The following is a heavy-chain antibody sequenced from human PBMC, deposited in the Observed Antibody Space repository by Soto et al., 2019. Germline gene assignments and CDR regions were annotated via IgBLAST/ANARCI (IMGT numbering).Heavy chain of an antibody. CDR1: GFTFSSYE. J-gene: IGHJ6*02. V-gene: IGHV3-48*03. CDR3: ARVKKQPPYYYYGMDV. CDR2: ISSSGSTI. Sequence: GPLRLAGAASGFTFSSYEMNWVRQAPGKGLEWVSYISSSGSTIYYADSVKGRFTISRDNAKNSLYLQMNSLRAEDTAVYYCARVKKQPPYYYYGMDVWGQGTTVTVSS. D-gene: IGHD5-18*01.